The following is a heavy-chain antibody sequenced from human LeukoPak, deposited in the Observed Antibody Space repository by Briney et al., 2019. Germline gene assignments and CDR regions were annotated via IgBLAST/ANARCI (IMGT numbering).Heavy chain of an antibody. D-gene: IGHD3-22*01. V-gene: IGHV3-33*01. Sequence: PGGSLRLSCAASGFTFSSYGMHWVRQAPGKGLEWVAVIWYDGSNKYYADSVKGRFTISRDNSKNTLYLQMNSLRDEDTAVYYCAREDSSGYYSLDYWGQGALVTVSS. CDR2: IWYDGSNK. CDR3: AREDSSGYYSLDY. J-gene: IGHJ4*02. CDR1: GFTFSSYG.